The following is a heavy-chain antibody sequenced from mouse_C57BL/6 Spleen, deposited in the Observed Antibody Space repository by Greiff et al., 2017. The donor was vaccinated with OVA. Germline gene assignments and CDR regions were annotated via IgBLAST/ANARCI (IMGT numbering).Heavy chain of an antibody. J-gene: IGHJ4*01. CDR2: IRNKANGYTT. CDR1: GFTFTDYY. V-gene: IGHV7-3*01. D-gene: IGHD2-13*01. CDR3: ARSPDSNYAMDY. Sequence: DVKLVESGGGLVQPGGSLSLSCAASGFTFTDYYMSWVRQPPGKALEWLGFIRNKANGYTTEYSASVKGRFTISRDNSQSILYLQMNALRAEDSATYYCARSPDSNYAMDYWGQGTSVTVSS.